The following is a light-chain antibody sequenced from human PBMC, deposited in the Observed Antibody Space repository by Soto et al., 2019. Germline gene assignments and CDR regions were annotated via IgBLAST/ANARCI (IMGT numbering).Light chain of an antibody. V-gene: IGKV4-1*01. J-gene: IGKJ1*01. CDR1: QSLFYMYNDYNS. CDR3: QEYLNSIPA. CDR2: WXA. Sequence: VITHSPDSLAGSLAERATLNCXSSQSLFYMYNDYNSLDCYQQKPGKTPKXXXAWXATRASGGPDRFSGSGSVTEFALTISSLQAEYVAVYYCQEYLNSIPAFGQGTKVDIK.